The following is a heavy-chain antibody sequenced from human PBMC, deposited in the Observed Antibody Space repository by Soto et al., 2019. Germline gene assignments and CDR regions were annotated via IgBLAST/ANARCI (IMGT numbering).Heavy chain of an antibody. CDR2: ISADGAGT. CDR3: ARISSSSCTDY. D-gene: IGHD6-13*01. Sequence: GGSLRLSCAASGFTFNTYAMNWVRQAPGKGLEWVSAISADGAGTYYADSVKGRFTISRDDSKNTLSLQMNSLRAEDTAIFYCARISSSSCTDYWGQGTLVTVSS. CDR1: GFTFNTYA. V-gene: IGHV3-23*01. J-gene: IGHJ4*02.